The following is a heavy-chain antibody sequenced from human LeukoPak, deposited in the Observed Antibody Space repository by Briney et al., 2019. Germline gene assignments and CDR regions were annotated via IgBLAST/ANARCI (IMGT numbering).Heavy chain of an antibody. D-gene: IGHD6-19*01. CDR3: AKDGDQWLPTYYFDY. J-gene: IGHJ4*02. CDR2: ISGSGGST. Sequence: GGSLRLSCAASGFTFSSYAMSWVRQAPGKRLEWVSAISGSGGSTYYADSVKGRFTISRDNSKNTLYLQMNSLRAEDTAVYYCAKDGDQWLPTYYFDYWGQGTLVTVSS. V-gene: IGHV3-23*01. CDR1: GFTFSSYA.